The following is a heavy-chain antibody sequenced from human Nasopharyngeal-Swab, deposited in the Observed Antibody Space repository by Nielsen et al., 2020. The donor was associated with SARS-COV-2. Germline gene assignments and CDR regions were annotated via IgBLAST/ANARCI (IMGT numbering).Heavy chain of an antibody. Sequence: ASVKVSCKASGYTFTSFGISWVRQAPGQGLEWMGRISSYNGDTHYAHSLQGRITMTTDTSTSIAYLELRSLRSDDTAMYYCATAYGSVSSPEYWGQGTLVTVSS. CDR2: ISSYNGDT. V-gene: IGHV1-18*01. D-gene: IGHD3-10*01. J-gene: IGHJ4*02. CDR3: ATAYGSVSSPEY. CDR1: GYTFTSFG.